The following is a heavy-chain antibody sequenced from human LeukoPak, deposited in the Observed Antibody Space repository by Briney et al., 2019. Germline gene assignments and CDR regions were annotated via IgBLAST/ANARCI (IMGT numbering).Heavy chain of an antibody. D-gene: IGHD1-26*01. CDR1: GFTFSSYW. V-gene: IGHV3-7*01. CDR2: IKQDGSEK. J-gene: IGHJ4*02. CDR3: ARSGSDFDC. Sequence: GGSLRLSCAASGFTFSSYWMSWVRQAPGKGLEWVANIKQDGSEKNYVDSVKGRFTISRDNAKNSQYLQINSLRVEDTAVYYCARSGSDFDCWGQGALVSVSS.